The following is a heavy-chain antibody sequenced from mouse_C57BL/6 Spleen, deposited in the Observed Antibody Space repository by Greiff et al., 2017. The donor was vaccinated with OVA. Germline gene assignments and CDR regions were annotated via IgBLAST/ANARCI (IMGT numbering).Heavy chain of an antibody. V-gene: IGHV1-22*01. CDR1: GYTFTDYN. D-gene: IGHD1-1*01. CDR2: INPNNGGT. J-gene: IGHJ2*01. Sequence: VQLQQSGPELVKPGASVKMSCKASGYTFTDYNMHWVKQSHGKSLEWIGYINPNNGGTSYNQKFKGKATLTVNKSCSTAYMVIRSQTSEVSAVYYCARYPDYSGSSWDYFDYWGQGTTLTVSS. CDR3: ARYPDYSGSSWDYFDY.